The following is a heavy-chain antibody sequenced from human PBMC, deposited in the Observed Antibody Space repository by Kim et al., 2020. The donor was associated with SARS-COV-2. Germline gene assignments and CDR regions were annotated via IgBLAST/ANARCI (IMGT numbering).Heavy chain of an antibody. Sequence: SQKFQGRVTITRDTAASTAYMELSSLRSEDTAVYYCARPAVAQDNWFDPWGQGTLVTVSS. J-gene: IGHJ5*02. CDR3: ARPAVAQDNWFDP. V-gene: IGHV1-3*01. D-gene: IGHD6-19*01.